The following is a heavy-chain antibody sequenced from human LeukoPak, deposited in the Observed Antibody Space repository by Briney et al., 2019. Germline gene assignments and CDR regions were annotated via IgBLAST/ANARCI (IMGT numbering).Heavy chain of an antibody. V-gene: IGHV4-4*07. CDR2: IYTSGST. J-gene: IGHJ2*01. CDR1: GGSISSYY. Sequence: PSETLSLTCTVSGGSISSYYWSWIRQPAGKGLEWIGRIYTSGSTNYNPSLKSRVTMSVDTSKNQFSLKLSSVTAADTAVYYCARDRDTAAAGLNWYFDLWGRGTLVTVSS. CDR3: ARDRDTAAAGLNWYFDL. D-gene: IGHD6-13*01.